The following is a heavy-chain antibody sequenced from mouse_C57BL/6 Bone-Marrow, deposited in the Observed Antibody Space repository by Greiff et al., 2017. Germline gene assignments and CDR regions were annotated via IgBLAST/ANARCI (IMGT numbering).Heavy chain of an antibody. CDR1: GYTFTDYY. CDR2: IYPGSGNT. Sequence: QVQLKESGAELVRPGASVKLFCKASGYTFTDYYINWVKQRPGQGLEWIARIYPGSGNTYYNEKFKGKATLTAEKSSSTAYMQLSSLTSEDSAVYFCARAEEYYYGFAYWGQGTLVTVSA. V-gene: IGHV1-76*01. D-gene: IGHD1-1*01. CDR3: ARAEEYYYGFAY. J-gene: IGHJ3*01.